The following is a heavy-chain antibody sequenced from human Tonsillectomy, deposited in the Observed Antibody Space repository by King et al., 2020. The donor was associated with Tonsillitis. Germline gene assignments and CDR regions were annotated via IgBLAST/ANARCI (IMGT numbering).Heavy chain of an antibody. D-gene: IGHD3-22*01. Sequence: LQLQESGPGLVKPSETLSLICNVSGGYISGNIFYWGWIRQPPGKGLEWIGTIHHSGGTYYNPSLTSRVTISVDTSQNQFFLNLNSVTAADTAVYYCARYYYDTAGHTYYFDYWGQGTLVAVSS. CDR1: GGYISGNIFY. CDR3: ARYYYDTAGHTYYFDY. J-gene: IGHJ4*02. CDR2: IHHSGGT. V-gene: IGHV4-39*01.